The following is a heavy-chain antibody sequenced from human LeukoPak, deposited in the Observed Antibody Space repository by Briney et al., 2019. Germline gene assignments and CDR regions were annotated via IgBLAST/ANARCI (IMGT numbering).Heavy chain of an antibody. J-gene: IGHJ4*02. CDR3: ASYNYYDSSDYYSDY. Sequence: GGSLRLSCAASGFTFSSYSMNWVRQAPGKGLEWVSSISSSSSYIYYADSVKGRFTISRDNAKNSLYLQMNSLRAEDTAVYYCASYNYYDSSDYYSDYWGQGTLVTVSS. CDR1: GFTFSSYS. CDR2: ISSSSSYI. V-gene: IGHV3-21*01. D-gene: IGHD3-22*01.